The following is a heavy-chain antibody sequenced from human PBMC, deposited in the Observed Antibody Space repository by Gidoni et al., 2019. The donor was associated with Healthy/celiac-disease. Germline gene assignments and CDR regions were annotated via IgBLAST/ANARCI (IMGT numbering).Heavy chain of an antibody. J-gene: IGHJ4*02. D-gene: IGHD3-16*01. CDR2: IKSKTDGWTT. Sequence: EVQLVESGGGLVKPGGSLRLAWSASGVTFSNAWMSWVRQAPGKGLEWVGRIKSKTDGWTTYYAAPVKGRFTISRDDSKHTLYLQMNSLKTEDTAVYYCTTRKRIWPFDYWGQGTLVTVSS. CDR1: GVTFSNAW. V-gene: IGHV3-15*01. CDR3: TTRKRIWPFDY.